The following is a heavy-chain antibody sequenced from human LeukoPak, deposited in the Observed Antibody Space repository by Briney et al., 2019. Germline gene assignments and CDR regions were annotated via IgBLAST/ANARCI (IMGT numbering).Heavy chain of an antibody. CDR1: GFTFSRYW. D-gene: IGHD3-10*01. V-gene: IGHV3-74*03. CDR3: TTVLSSNRYYLCDY. Sequence: GGSLRLSCAASGFTFSRYWMHWVRQAPGKGLMWVSRISHHRSTTLYADSVKGLFTISRDNAKNTLYLQMNSLGAEDTAVYYCTTVLSSNRYYLCDYWGQGTLDTLSS. J-gene: IGHJ4*02. CDR2: ISHHRSTT.